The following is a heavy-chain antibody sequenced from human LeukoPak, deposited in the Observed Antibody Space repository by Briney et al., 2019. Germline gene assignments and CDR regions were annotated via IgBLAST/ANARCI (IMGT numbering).Heavy chain of an antibody. J-gene: IGHJ5*02. CDR2: IKTKTDGGTT. Sequence: GGSLRLSCAASGFTFSNAWMSWVRQAPGKGLEWVGRIKTKTDGGTTDYAAPVKGRFTISRDDSKNTVYLQMNNLKTEDTAVYYCARDRLEWYNWNKDWFDPWGQGTLVTVSP. V-gene: IGHV3-15*01. D-gene: IGHD1/OR15-1a*01. CDR1: GFTFSNAW. CDR3: ARDRLEWYNWNKDWFDP.